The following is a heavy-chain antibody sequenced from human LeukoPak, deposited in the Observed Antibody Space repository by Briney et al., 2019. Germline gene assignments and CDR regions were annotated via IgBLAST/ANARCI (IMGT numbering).Heavy chain of an antibody. CDR3: ARGANWFDP. Sequence: PSETLSLTCTVSGGSISSSSYYWAWIRQPPGKGLEWIGSIYYSGSTYYKKSLKSRVTISVDTSKNQFSLKLNSVTATDTAVYYCARGANWFDPWGQGTLVTVSS. CDR1: GGSISSSSYY. J-gene: IGHJ5*02. V-gene: IGHV4-39*07. CDR2: IYYSGST.